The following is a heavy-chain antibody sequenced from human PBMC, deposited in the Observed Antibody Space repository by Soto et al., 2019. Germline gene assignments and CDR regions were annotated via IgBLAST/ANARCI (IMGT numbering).Heavy chain of an antibody. D-gene: IGHD5-12*01. CDR2: INAGNGNT. CDR1: GYTFTSYA. J-gene: IGHJ4*02. V-gene: IGHV1-3*01. Sequence: GASVKVSCKASGYTFTSYAIHWVRQAPGQRLEWMGWINAGNGNTKDSQKFQGRVIITRDTSAGTAYMELRSLRSEDTAVYYCATPIVAFYWGQRTLVTVSS. CDR3: ATPIVAFY.